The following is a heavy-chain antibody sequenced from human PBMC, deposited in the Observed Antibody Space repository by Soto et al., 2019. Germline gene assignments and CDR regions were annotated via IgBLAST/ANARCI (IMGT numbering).Heavy chain of an antibody. CDR2: IYYSGST. D-gene: IGHD5-18*01. Sequence: QVPLQESGPGLVKPSQTLSLTCTVSGGSISSGDYYWSGIRQPPGKGLEWIGYIYYSGSTYYNPSLESRVTIAVDTSKIQFSLKLSSGTAADTAVYYCARGREGGSAAMAPVALDDWGQGTLVTVSS. CDR3: ARGREGGSAAMAPVALDD. J-gene: IGHJ4*02. V-gene: IGHV4-30-4*01. CDR1: GGSISSGDYY.